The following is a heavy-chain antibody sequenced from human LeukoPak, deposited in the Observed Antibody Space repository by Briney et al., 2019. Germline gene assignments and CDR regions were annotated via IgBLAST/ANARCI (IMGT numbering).Heavy chain of an antibody. D-gene: IGHD2-2*01. CDR1: GYTLTELS. J-gene: IGHJ6*02. Sequence: ASVKVSCKVSGYTLTELSMHWVRQAPGKGLEWMGGFDPEDGETIYAQKFQGRVTMTEDTSTDTAYMELSGLRSEDTAVYYCATPVPAAMIYYYYGMDVWGQGTTVTVSS. CDR2: FDPEDGET. V-gene: IGHV1-24*01. CDR3: ATPVPAAMIYYYYGMDV.